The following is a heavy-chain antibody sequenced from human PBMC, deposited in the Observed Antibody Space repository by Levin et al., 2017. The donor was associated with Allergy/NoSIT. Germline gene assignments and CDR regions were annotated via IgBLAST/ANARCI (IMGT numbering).Heavy chain of an antibody. V-gene: IGHV4-61*02. CDR3: ARDSHDYGDYVGTGWFGP. D-gene: IGHD4-17*01. Sequence: SETLSLTCTVSGGSISSGSHYWSWIRQPAGKGLEWIGRIYTSGNTNYNPSLRSRVTISVDTSKNQFSLRLSSVTAADTALYYCARDSHDYGDYVGTGWFGPWGQGTLVTVSS. J-gene: IGHJ5*02. CDR1: GGSISSGSHY. CDR2: IYTSGNT.